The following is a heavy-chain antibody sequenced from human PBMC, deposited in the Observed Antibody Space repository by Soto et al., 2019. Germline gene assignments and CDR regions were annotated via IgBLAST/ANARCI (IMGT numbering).Heavy chain of an antibody. Sequence: EVQLLESGGGLVQPGGSLRLSCSASGFSFSSYAMSWVRQAPGKGLEWVTSISGSGDNTYYADSVKGRFTISRDNSKNTLYLQINSLRAEDTAVYYCAKSVGGVIANGVSWGQGTLVTVSA. CDR2: ISGSGDNT. D-gene: IGHD3-16*02. CDR1: GFSFSSYA. V-gene: IGHV3-23*01. J-gene: IGHJ5*02. CDR3: AKSVGGVIANGVS.